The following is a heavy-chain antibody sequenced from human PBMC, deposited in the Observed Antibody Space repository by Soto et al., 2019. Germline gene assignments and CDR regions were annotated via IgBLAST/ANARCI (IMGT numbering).Heavy chain of an antibody. CDR3: AKAYCTNGVCYMDY. J-gene: IGHJ4*02. D-gene: IGHD2-8*01. V-gene: IGHV3-23*01. CDR1: GFTFTSYA. Sequence: GGSLRLSCAASGFTFTSYAMSWVRQAPGKGLEWVSTISGSGGGTYYADSVKGRFTISRDNSKNTLYLQMNSLRAEDTAVYYCAKAYCTNGVCYMDYWGQGTLVTVSS. CDR2: ISGSGGGT.